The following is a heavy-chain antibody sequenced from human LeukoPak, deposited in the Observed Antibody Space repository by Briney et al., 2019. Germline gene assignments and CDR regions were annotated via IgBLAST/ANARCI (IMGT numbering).Heavy chain of an antibody. J-gene: IGHJ4*02. CDR2: ITGSGGDT. CDR1: GFTFDNYA. D-gene: IGHD3-9*01. Sequence: GGSLRLSCAASGFTFDNYAMRWVRQAPGKGLEWVSTITGSGGDTYYADSVKGRFTISRDNSKNTLFLQMNSLRADDTAVYYCARVNSDWFFDYWGQGTLVTVSS. V-gene: IGHV3-23*01. CDR3: ARVNSDWFFDY.